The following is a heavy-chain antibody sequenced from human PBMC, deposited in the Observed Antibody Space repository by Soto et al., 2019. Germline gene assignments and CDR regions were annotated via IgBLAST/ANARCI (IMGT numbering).Heavy chain of an antibody. CDR2: ISSSSSYI. CDR1: GFTFSSYS. CDR3: ARDLLGGSGYDLGYYYYGMDV. J-gene: IGHJ6*02. Sequence: GGSLRLSCAASGFTFSSYSMNWVRQAPGKGLEWVSSISSSSSYIYYADSVKGRFTISRDNSKNTLYLQMNSLRAEDTAVYYCARDLLGGSGYDLGYYYYGMDVWGQGTTVTVSS. V-gene: IGHV3-21*01. D-gene: IGHD5-12*01.